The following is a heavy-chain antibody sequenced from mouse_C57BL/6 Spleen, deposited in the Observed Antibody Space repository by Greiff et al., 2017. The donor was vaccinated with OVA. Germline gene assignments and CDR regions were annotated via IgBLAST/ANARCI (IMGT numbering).Heavy chain of an antibody. J-gene: IGHJ4*01. V-gene: IGHV10-3*01. CDR2: IRSKSSNYAT. D-gene: IGHD2-1*01. CDR3: VRDKGGYYGNYGAMDY. Sequence: EVMLVESGGGLVQPKGSLKLSCAASGFTFNTYAMHWVRQAPGKGLEWVARIRSKSSNYATYYADSVKDRFTISRDDSQSMLYLQMNNLKTEDTAMYYCVRDKGGYYGNYGAMDYWGQGTSVTVSS. CDR1: GFTFNTYA.